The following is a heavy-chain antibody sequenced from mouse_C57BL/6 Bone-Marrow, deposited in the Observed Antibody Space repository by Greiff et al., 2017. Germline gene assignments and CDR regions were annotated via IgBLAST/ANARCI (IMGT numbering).Heavy chain of an antibody. CDR1: GFTFSDYY. D-gene: IGHD1-1*01. CDR3: ARHAFYYGPPGFAY. V-gene: IGHV5-12*01. J-gene: IGHJ3*01. CDR2: ISNGGGST. Sequence: EVQLVESGGGLVQPGGSLKLSCAASGFTFSDYYMYWVRQTPEKRLEWVAYISNGGGSTYYPDTVKGRFTISRDNAKNTLYLQMSRLKSEDTAMYYCARHAFYYGPPGFAYWGQGTLVTVSA.